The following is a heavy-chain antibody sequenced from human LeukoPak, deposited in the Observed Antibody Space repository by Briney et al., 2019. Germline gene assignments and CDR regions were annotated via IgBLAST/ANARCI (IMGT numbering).Heavy chain of an antibody. V-gene: IGHV3-23*01. J-gene: IGHJ5*02. Sequence: GGSLRLSSAAPGFTFSSYAMSWVRQAPAKGLEWVSAIRRSGDRTYYADSVKGRFTISRDKSKNTVYLQVNSLRAEETAVYYCAKGTSGTAPAAGWFDPWGKGTLVTVSS. CDR3: AKGTSGTAPAAGWFDP. D-gene: IGHD6-13*01. CDR1: GFTFSSYA. CDR2: IRRSGDRT.